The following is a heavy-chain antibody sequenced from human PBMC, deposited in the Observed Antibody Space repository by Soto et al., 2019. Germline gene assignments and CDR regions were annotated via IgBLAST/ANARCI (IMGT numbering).Heavy chain of an antibody. J-gene: IGHJ5*02. Sequence: PGESLKISCKGSGYSFTSYWISWVRQMPGKGLEWMGRIDPSDSYTNYSPSFQGHVTISAGKSISTAYLQWSSLKASDTAMYYCARQTLYDSSGYPHYNWFDPWGQGTLVTVSS. CDR3: ARQTLYDSSGYPHYNWFDP. V-gene: IGHV5-10-1*01. CDR1: GYSFTSYW. CDR2: IDPSDSYT. D-gene: IGHD3-22*01.